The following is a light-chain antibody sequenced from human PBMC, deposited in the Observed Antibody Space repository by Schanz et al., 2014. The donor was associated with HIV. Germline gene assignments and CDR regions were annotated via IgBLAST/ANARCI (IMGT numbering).Light chain of an antibody. CDR2: DNN. J-gene: IGLJ2*01. Sequence: QSVLTQPPSVSAAPGQRVTISCSGSAFNIGHYSVSWYQQFPGTVPKLLIYDNNERPSDIPDRFSGSKTGTSATLVIIGLQTGDEADYYCGTWDSTLNTVLFGGGTKLTV. CDR3: GTWDSTLNTVL. V-gene: IGLV1-51*01. CDR1: AFNIGHYS.